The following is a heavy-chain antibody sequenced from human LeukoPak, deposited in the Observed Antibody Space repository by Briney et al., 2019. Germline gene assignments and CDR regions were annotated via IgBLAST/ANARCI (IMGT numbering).Heavy chain of an antibody. Sequence: GGSLRLSCAASGFTFSSYAMSRVRQAPGKGLEWVSGISGSGGSTYCADSVKGRFTISRVNSKNTLYLQMNSLRAENTAVYFCAKAPSWYFDYWGQGTLVTVSS. CDR1: GFTFSSYA. D-gene: IGHD2-15*01. V-gene: IGHV3-23*01. CDR3: AKAPSWYFDY. CDR2: ISGSGGST. J-gene: IGHJ4*02.